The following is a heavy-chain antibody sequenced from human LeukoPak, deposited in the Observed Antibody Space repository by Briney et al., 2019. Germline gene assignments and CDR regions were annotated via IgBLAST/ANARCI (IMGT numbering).Heavy chain of an antibody. CDR1: GFPFDDYG. V-gene: IGHV3-20*04. D-gene: IGHD3-10*01. J-gene: IGHJ4*02. CDR3: ARRKGTYGSGTYYDS. CDR2: VSWNGAYT. Sequence: GGSLRLSCAASGFPFDDYGMSWVPLAPGKGLEWVSGVSWNGAYTEYADSVRGRFTISRDNAKKSLYLQMNSLRVDDTALYYCARRKGTYGSGTYYDSWGQGTLVSVSS.